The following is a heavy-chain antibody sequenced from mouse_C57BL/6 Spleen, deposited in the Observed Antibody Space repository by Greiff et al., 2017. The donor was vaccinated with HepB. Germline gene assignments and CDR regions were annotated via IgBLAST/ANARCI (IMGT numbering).Heavy chain of an antibody. J-gene: IGHJ3*01. Sequence: EVQLQQSGAELVRPGASVKLSCTASGFNIKDDYMHWVKQRPEQGLEWIGWIDPENGDTEYASKFQGKATITADTSSNTAYLQLSSLTSEDTAVYDCTTLTAQATRFAYWGQGTLVTVSA. CDR3: TTLTAQATRFAY. D-gene: IGHD3-2*02. CDR1: GFNIKDDY. V-gene: IGHV14-4*01. CDR2: IDPENGDT.